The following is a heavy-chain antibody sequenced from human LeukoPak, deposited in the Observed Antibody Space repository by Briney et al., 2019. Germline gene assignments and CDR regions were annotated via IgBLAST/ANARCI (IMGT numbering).Heavy chain of an antibody. D-gene: IGHD6-19*01. CDR1: GDSISSSSYY. V-gene: IGHV4-39*07. CDR3: ARSLGGSGWYHY. CDR2: IYYSGST. Sequence: SETLSLTCTVSGDSISSSSYYWGWIRQPPGKGLEWIGSIYYSGSTYFNPSLKSRVTISVDTSKNQFSLKLSSVTAADTAVYYCARSLGGSGWYHYWGQGTLVTVSS. J-gene: IGHJ4*02.